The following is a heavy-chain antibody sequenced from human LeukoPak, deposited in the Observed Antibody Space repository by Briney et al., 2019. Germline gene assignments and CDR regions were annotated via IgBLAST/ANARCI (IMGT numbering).Heavy chain of an antibody. D-gene: IGHD3-16*02. CDR1: GYTFTIYG. V-gene: IGHV1-18*01. J-gene: IGHJ4*02. CDR2: ISAYNDNT. CDR3: ARAPSIRVITNFDY. Sequence: ASVTVSFKCSGYTFTIYGISWVRQAPGQGLEGMGWISAYNDNTNYTQKLQGRVTITRDTSISTAYMELRRLRSDATAVYYCARAPSIRVITNFDYWGQGTLVTVSS.